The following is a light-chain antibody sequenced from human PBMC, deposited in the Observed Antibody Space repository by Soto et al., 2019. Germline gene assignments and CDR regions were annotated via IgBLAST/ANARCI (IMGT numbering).Light chain of an antibody. Sequence: DIQMTQSPSSLSASVGDRVTITCRASQGISNYLAWYQQKAGKVPKLLIYAASTLQSGVPSRFSGSGYGTHFTLTISSLQPEDVGTYYCQKYNSAPRTFGQGTKVEIK. CDR1: QGISNY. CDR3: QKYNSAPRT. V-gene: IGKV1-27*01. J-gene: IGKJ1*01. CDR2: AAS.